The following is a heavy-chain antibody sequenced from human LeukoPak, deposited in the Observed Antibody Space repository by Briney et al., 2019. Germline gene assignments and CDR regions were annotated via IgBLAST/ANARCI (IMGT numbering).Heavy chain of an antibody. Sequence: GGSLRLSCAASGFTFSSYSMNWVRQAPGKGLEWVSSISSSSYIYYADSVKGRFTISRDNAKNSLYLQMNSLRAEDTAVYYCARTYYYDSSGPHDAFDIWGQGTMVTVSS. CDR2: ISSSSYI. V-gene: IGHV3-21*01. D-gene: IGHD3-22*01. J-gene: IGHJ3*02. CDR1: GFTFSSYS. CDR3: ARTYYYDSSGPHDAFDI.